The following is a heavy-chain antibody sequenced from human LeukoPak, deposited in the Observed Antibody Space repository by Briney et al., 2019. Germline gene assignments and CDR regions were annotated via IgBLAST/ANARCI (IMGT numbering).Heavy chain of an antibody. CDR3: ARDGRQQGVRGVITPYYGMDV. J-gene: IGHJ6*02. CDR2: ISAYNGNT. Sequence: GASVKVSFKASGYTFTSYGISWVRQAPGQGLEWMGWISAYNGNTNYAQKLQGRVTMTTDTSTSTAYMELRSLRSDDTAAYYCARDGRQQGVRGVITPYYGMDVWGQGTTVTVSS. V-gene: IGHV1-18*01. CDR1: GYTFTSYG. D-gene: IGHD3-10*01.